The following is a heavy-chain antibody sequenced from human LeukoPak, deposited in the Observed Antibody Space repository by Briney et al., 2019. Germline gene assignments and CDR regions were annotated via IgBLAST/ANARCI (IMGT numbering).Heavy chain of an antibody. CDR1: GFTFSDYY. J-gene: IGHJ4*02. CDR3: ARDVDDYGDYVGVDY. V-gene: IGHV3-11*04. Sequence: GGSLRLSCAASGFTFSDYYMSWVRQAPGKGLEWVSYISSSGSTIYYADSVKGRFTISRDNAKNSLYLQMNSLRAEDTAVYYCARDVDDYGDYVGVDYWGQGTLVTVSS. CDR2: ISSSGSTI. D-gene: IGHD4-17*01.